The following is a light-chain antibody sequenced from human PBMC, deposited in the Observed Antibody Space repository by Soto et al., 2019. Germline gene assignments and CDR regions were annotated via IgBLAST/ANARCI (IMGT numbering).Light chain of an antibody. J-gene: IGKJ2*01. CDR2: DAS. CDR3: QQYDDLPYT. V-gene: IGKV1-33*01. CDR1: RDISNH. Sequence: DIQMTQSPSSLSASVGDRVTITCQASRDISNHLNWYQQKPGKAPKLLIYDASNLETGVPSRFSGSGSGTDFTFTISSLQPEDIATFYFQQYDDLPYTFGQGTNLEIK.